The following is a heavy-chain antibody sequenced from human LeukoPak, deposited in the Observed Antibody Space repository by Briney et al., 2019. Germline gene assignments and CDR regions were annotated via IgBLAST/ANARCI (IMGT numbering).Heavy chain of an antibody. D-gene: IGHD3-22*01. CDR3: ARGYYWDKSGYYWHFDL. V-gene: IGHV3-66*01. CDR2: IHSGGRT. Sequence: GGSLRLSCAASGFNFFTYNMNWVRQAPGRGLEWVSVIHSGGRTDYADSVKDRFTISRDNSKNTVYLQMNSLRAEDTAVYYCARGYYWDKSGYYWHFDLWGQGTLVTVSS. CDR1: GFNFFTYN. J-gene: IGHJ4*02.